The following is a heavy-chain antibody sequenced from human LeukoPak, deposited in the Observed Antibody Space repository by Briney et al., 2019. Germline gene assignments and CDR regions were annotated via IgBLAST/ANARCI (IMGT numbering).Heavy chain of an antibody. J-gene: IGHJ6*03. Sequence: SVKVSCKASGGTFSSYAISWVRQAPGQGLEWMGGIIPIFGTANYAQKFQGRVTITADESTSTAYMELSSLRSEDTAVYYCARDGGVRGVMEPYYYYYMDVWGKGTTVTISS. CDR2: IIPIFGTA. V-gene: IGHV1-69*13. D-gene: IGHD3-10*01. CDR1: GGTFSSYA. CDR3: ARDGGVRGVMEPYYYYYMDV.